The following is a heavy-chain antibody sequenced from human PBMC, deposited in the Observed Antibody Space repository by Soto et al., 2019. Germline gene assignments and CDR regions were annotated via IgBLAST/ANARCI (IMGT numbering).Heavy chain of an antibody. CDR3: ARASSCAYDSCAFDP. CDR2: IYYTGST. J-gene: IGHJ5*02. CDR1: GGSISSYY. V-gene: IGHV4-59*01. Sequence: SETLSLTCTVSGGSISSYYWSWIRQPPGKGLEWIGFIYYTGSTNYNPSLKSRVTLSLDTSKNQFSLKLSSVTAADTAVYYCARASSCAYDSCAFDPWGQGTLVTVSS. D-gene: IGHD3-16*01.